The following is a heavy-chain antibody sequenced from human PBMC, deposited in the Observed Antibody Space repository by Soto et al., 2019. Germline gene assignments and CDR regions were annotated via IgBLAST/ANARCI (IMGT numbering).Heavy chain of an antibody. CDR2: MYHSGST. CDR1: GGSISSSNL. Sequence: QVQLQESGPGLVKPSGTLSLTCAVSGGSISSSNLWSWVRQPPGKGLEWIGEMYHSGSTNHNPSLKSRVTISVYKYKNKFSLKLSSVTAADTAVYYCARAHCSGGSCYSVQHWFDPWGQGTLVTVSS. J-gene: IGHJ5*02. CDR3: ARAHCSGGSCYSVQHWFDP. V-gene: IGHV4-4*02. D-gene: IGHD2-15*01.